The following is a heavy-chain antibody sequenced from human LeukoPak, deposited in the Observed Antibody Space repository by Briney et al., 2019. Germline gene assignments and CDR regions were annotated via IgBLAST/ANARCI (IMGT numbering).Heavy chain of an antibody. V-gene: IGHV4-39*01. CDR1: GGSISSSSYY. Sequence: KPSETLSLTCTVSGGSISSSSYYWSWIRQPPGKGLEWIGSIYYTGSTYYNPSLKSRVTISVDTSNNQFSLKLSSVTAADTAVYYCARQFGGGADPNFDYWGQGTLVTVSS. D-gene: IGHD2-21*01. CDR3: ARQFGGGADPNFDY. CDR2: IYYTGST. J-gene: IGHJ4*02.